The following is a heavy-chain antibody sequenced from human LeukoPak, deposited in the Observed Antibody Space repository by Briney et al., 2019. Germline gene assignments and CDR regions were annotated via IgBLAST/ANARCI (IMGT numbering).Heavy chain of an antibody. Sequence: ASVKVSCKASGYTFNGYYMHWVRQAPGQGLEWIGRINPNSGGTNYAQKFQGRVTMTRDTSISTAYMELSRLRSDDTAVYYCASFSNYGSGSYYTHDYWGQGTLVTVSS. CDR1: GYTFNGYY. CDR3: ASFSNYGSGSYYTHDY. CDR2: INPNSGGT. D-gene: IGHD3-10*01. V-gene: IGHV1-2*06. J-gene: IGHJ4*02.